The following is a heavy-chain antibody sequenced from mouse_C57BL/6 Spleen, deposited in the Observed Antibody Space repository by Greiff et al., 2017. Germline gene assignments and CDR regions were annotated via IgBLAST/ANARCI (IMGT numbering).Heavy chain of an antibody. J-gene: IGHJ4*01. Sequence: EVQGVESGGGLVKPGGSLKLSCAASGFTFSDYGMHWVRQAPEKGLEWVAYISSGSSTIYYADTVKGRFTISRDNAKNTLFLQMTSLRSDDTAMYYCARGRNDYAMDYWGQGTLVTVSA. CDR1: GFTFSDYG. D-gene: IGHD2-1*01. V-gene: IGHV5-17*01. CDR3: ARGRNDYAMDY. CDR2: ISSGSSTI.